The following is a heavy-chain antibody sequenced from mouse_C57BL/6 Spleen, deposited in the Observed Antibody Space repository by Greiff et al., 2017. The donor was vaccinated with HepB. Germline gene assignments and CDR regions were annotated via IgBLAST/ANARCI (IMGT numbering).Heavy chain of an antibody. D-gene: IGHD1-3*01. CDR2: IDPSDSYT. Sequence: QVQLQQPGAELVMPGASVKLSCKASGYTFTSYWMHWVKQRPGQGLEWIGEIDPSDSYTNYNQKFKGKSTLTGDKSSSTAYMQLSSLTSEDSAVYYCARSPVGYFDVWGPGTTVTVSS. V-gene: IGHV1-69*01. J-gene: IGHJ1*01. CDR1: GYTFTSYW. CDR3: ARSPVGYFDV.